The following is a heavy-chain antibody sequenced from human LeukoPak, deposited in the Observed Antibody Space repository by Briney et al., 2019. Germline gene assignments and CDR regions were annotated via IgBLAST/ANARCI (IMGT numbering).Heavy chain of an antibody. Sequence: GGSLRLSCAASGFTFSSYWMHWVRQAPGKGLEWVSYISSSGSTIYYADSVKGRFTISRDNAKNSLYLQMNSLRAEDTAVYYCARALELRHSPFDYWGQGTLVTVSS. CDR3: ARALELRHSPFDY. D-gene: IGHD1-7*01. V-gene: IGHV3-48*04. CDR1: GFTFSSYW. J-gene: IGHJ4*02. CDR2: ISSSGSTI.